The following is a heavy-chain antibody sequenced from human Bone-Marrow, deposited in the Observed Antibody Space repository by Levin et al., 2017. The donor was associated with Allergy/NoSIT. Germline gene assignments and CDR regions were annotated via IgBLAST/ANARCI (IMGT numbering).Heavy chain of an antibody. CDR1: GGSIGSYY. V-gene: IGHV4-59*08. Sequence: KPSETLSLTCTVSGGSIGSYYWSWIRQPPGKGLEWIAYMFYSGSTNYNPSLKSRASVSVDTPKNQFSLQLTSVTAADTAVYYCASSGGRTSDYNQVFDNWGQGTLVTVSS. CDR3: ASSGGRTSDYNQVFDN. D-gene: IGHD2-2*02. J-gene: IGHJ4*02. CDR2: MFYSGST.